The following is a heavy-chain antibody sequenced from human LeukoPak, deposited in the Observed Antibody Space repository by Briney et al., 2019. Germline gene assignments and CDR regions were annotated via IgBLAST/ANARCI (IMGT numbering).Heavy chain of an antibody. CDR1: GGSINSGGYY. V-gene: IGHV4-31*02. D-gene: IGHD1-14*01. Sequence: PSETLSLTCSVSGGSINSGGYYWGWIRQPPGKGLEWIGYIYHSGATYYNPSLKSRVTMSVDTSRNQFSLKVTSVTAADTAVYHCARGGLELVPGGITTGTFDIWGQGTMVTVSS. J-gene: IGHJ3*02. CDR2: IYHSGAT. CDR3: ARGGLELVPGGITTGTFDI.